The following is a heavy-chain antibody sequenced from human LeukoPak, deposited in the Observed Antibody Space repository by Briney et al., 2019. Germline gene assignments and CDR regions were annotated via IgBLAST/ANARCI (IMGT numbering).Heavy chain of an antibody. D-gene: IGHD4-17*01. CDR1: GDSISSHY. Sequence: KSSETLSLTCTVSGDSISSHYWSWIRQPPGKGLEWIGYIYYSGSINYNSSLKSRVTISVDTSKNQFSLKLSSVTAADTAVYYCARVRKGTVTTTRGYYFDYWGQGTLVTVSS. CDR2: IYYSGSI. CDR3: ARVRKGTVTTTRGYYFDY. J-gene: IGHJ4*02. V-gene: IGHV4-59*11.